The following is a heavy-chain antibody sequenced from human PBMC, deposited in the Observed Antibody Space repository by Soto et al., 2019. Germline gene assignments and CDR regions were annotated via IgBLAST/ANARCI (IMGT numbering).Heavy chain of an antibody. Sequence: EVQLVETGGDLIQPGGSLRLSCAASGFTVSSDSMTWVRQAPGKGLEWISIIYSDTNTDYADSAKGRFSISRDTSKNILYLQMSSLSAEDTAEYYCASHYYAMGVWGQGNTVTVSS. CDR2: IYSDTNT. V-gene: IGHV3-53*02. CDR3: ASHYYAMGV. CDR1: GFTVSSDS. J-gene: IGHJ6*02.